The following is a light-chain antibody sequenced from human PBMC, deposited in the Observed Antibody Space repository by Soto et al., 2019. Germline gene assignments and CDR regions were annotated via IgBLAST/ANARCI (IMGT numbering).Light chain of an antibody. CDR2: AAS. CDR1: QGISHF. Sequence: DIQMTQSPSSLSASVGDRVTITCRASQGISHFLAWYQQKPGKVPKLLIYAASIFQSGVPPRFSGSGSGTDFTFSISTLQPEYVATYYCQTYNSVPRTFGQGTKVE. CDR3: QTYNSVPRT. J-gene: IGKJ1*01. V-gene: IGKV1-27*01.